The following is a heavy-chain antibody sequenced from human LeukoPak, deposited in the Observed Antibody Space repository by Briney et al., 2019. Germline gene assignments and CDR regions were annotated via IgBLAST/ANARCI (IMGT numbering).Heavy chain of an antibody. V-gene: IGHV3-11*04. CDR2: ISDGGRPL. CDR1: GFIFSDYY. J-gene: IGHJ4*02. D-gene: IGHD1-7*01. CDR3: ARAGSFWHYVY. Sequence: GGSLRLSCAASGFIFSDYYMSWIRQAPGKGLEWVSFISDGGRPLHYADSVKGRFTISRDNSKNTLYLQMNSLRAEDTAVYYCARAGSFWHYVYWGQGTLVTVSS.